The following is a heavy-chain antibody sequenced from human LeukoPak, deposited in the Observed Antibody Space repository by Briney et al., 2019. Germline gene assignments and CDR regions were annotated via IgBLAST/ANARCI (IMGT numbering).Heavy chain of an antibody. CDR2: ISGSGGST. V-gene: IGHV3-23*01. J-gene: IGHJ3*01. CDR3: ARQAAARPFDL. Sequence: GGSLRLSCAASGFTFSSYAMSWVRQAPGKGLEWVSAISGSGGSTYYADSVKGRFTISRDNAQSSLYLQMNSLRAGDTAVYYCARQAAARPFDLWGQGTMVAVSS. D-gene: IGHD2-15*01. CDR1: GFTFSSYA.